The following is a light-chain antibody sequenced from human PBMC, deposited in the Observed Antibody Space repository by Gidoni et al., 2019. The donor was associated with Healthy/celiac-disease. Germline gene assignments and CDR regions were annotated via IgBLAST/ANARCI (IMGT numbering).Light chain of an antibody. CDR2: DDS. J-gene: IGLJ1*01. CDR3: QVWDSSSDHRYV. CDR1: NIGSKS. V-gene: IGLV3-21*02. Sequence: SYVLTQPPSVSVAPGQTARITCWGNNIGSKSVHWYQQKPGQAPVLVVYDDSDRPSGIPERFSGSNSGNTATLTISRVEAGDEADYYCQVWDSSSDHRYVFGTGTKVTVL.